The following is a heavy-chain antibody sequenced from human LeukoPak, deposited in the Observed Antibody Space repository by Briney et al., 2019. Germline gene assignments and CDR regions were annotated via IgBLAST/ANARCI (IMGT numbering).Heavy chain of an antibody. Sequence: PGGSLRPSCAASGFTFSSYEMNWVRQAPGKGLEWVSYISSSGSTIYYADSVKGRFTISRDSSRSSLFLQMNSLRPEDSALYYCVKDLRSGYEGYFEYWGQGTLVTVSS. J-gene: IGHJ4*03. CDR1: GFTFSSYE. CDR3: VKDLRSGYEGYFEY. CDR2: ISSSGSTI. V-gene: IGHV3-48*03. D-gene: IGHD3-9*01.